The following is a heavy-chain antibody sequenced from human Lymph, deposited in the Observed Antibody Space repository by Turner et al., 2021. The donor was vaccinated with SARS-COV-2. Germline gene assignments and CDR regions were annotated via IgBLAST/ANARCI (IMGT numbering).Heavy chain of an antibody. Sequence: QRQLQESGPGLLKRPETLSLPCTVSGVSISRSTYYWGRRREPPGKGLEWSGRNYYSGSAYDNPSLRSGLTMSVVTSKNQFSLKVSSVTAAGAAVYYCARGSPQGWYVSVFDYWGQGTLVTVSS. CDR2: NYYSGSA. CDR1: GVSISRSTYY. J-gene: IGHJ4*01. D-gene: IGHD6-19*01. CDR3: ARGSPQGWYVSVFDY. V-gene: IGHV4-39*01.